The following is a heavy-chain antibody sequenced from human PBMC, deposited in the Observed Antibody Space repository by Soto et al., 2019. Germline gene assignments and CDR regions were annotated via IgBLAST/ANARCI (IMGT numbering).Heavy chain of an antibody. V-gene: IGHV1-69*13. D-gene: IGHD3-10*01. CDR2: IIPIFGTA. CDR1: GGTFSSCA. Sequence: SVKVSCKASGGTFSSCAISWVRQAPGQGLEWMGGIIPIFGTANYAQKFQGRVTITADESTSTAYMELSSLRSEDTAVYYCATRITMVRGVITYFDYWGQGTLVTVSS. J-gene: IGHJ4*02. CDR3: ATRITMVRGVITYFDY.